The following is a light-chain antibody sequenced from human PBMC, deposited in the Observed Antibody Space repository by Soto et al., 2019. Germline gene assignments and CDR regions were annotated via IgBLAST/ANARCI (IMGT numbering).Light chain of an antibody. CDR2: EVS. CDR1: SSDVGGYDY. J-gene: IGLJ3*02. CDR3: SSYTSTTKFGGL. V-gene: IGLV2-14*01. Sequence: QSALTQPASVSGSPGQSIAISCTGTSSDVGGYDYVSWYQHHPGKAPKLIIYEVSHRPSGVSNRFSGSKSGNTASLTISGLQAEDEADYYCSSYTSTTKFGGLFGGGTKLTVL.